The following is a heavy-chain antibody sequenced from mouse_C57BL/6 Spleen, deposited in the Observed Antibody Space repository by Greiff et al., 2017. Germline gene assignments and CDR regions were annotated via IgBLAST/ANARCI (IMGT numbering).Heavy chain of an antibody. J-gene: IGHJ4*01. CDR2: IWWDDDK. CDR3: ARPIYYYYDWAMDY. CDR1: GFSLSTFGMG. V-gene: IGHV8-8*01. D-gene: IGHD2-4*01. Sequence: QVTLKVCGPGILQPSQTLSLTCSFSGFSLSTFGMGVGWIRQPSGKGLEWLAHIWWDDDKYYNPALKSRLTISKDTSKNQVFLKIANVDAADTATYYCARPIYYYYDWAMDYWGQGTSVTVSS.